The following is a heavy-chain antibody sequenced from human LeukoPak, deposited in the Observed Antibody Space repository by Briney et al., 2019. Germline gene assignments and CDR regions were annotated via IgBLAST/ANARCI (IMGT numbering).Heavy chain of an antibody. V-gene: IGHV4-31*03. Sequence: SETLSLTCTVSGGSISSGGYYWRWIRQHPGEGLEWIGYIYYSGSTYSNPSLKNRVTISVDTSKNQFSLNLSSLTAADTAVYYCARYCSSTNCYKGGFDPWGEGTLVTVSS. D-gene: IGHD2-2*02. CDR1: GGSISSGGYY. CDR2: IYYSGST. J-gene: IGHJ5*02. CDR3: ARYCSSTNCYKGGFDP.